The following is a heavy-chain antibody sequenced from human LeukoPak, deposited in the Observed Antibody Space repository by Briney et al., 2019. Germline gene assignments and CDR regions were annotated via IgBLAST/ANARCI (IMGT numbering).Heavy chain of an antibody. D-gene: IGHD3-10*01. J-gene: IGHJ4*02. CDR1: GFTFEDYG. CDR3: ARSGYYGSGKNSDY. CDR2: MDSSGAWT. V-gene: IGHV3-20*04. Sequence: GGSLRLSCAASGFTFEDYGMSWVRQAPGKGLEWVSGMDSSGAWTDYADSVKGRFTISRDNAKNSLYLQMNSLRAEDTALYYCARSGYYGSGKNSDYWGQGTLVAV.